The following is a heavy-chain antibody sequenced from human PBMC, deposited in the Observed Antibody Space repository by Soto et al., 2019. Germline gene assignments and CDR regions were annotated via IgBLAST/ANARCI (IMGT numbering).Heavy chain of an antibody. CDR3: ARQRGGGSYYYYGMDV. CDR1: GGSISSSSYY. D-gene: IGHD1-26*01. CDR2: IYYSGST. V-gene: IGHV4-39*01. J-gene: IGHJ6*02. Sequence: LSLTCTVSGGSISSSSYYWGWIRQPPGKGLEWIGSIYYSGSTYYNPSLKSRVAISVDTSKNQFSLKLSSVTAADTAVYYCARQRGGGSYYYYGMDVWGQGTTVTVSS.